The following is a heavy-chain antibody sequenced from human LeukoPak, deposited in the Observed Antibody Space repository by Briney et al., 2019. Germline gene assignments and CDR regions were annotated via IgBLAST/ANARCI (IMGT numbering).Heavy chain of an antibody. D-gene: IGHD2-15*01. CDR1: GYTFTSYG. Sequence: ASVKVSCKASGYTFTSYGISWVRQAPGQGLEWMGWISAYNGNTNYAQKLQGRVTMTTDTSTSTAYMELRSLRSDDTAVYYCARVEYCSGGSCYEDCWGQGTLVTVSS. CDR3: ARVEYCSGGSCYEDC. CDR2: ISAYNGNT. V-gene: IGHV1-18*01. J-gene: IGHJ4*02.